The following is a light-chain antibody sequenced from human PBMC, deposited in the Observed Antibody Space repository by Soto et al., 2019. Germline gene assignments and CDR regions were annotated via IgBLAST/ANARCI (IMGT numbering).Light chain of an antibody. CDR2: DAS. Sequence: EIVLTQFPATLSLSPGERATLSCRASQSVSSSYLAWYQKKPGQATRVLIFDASSKDTGAPDMFSGSGSGTDFTLTISSLEPEDFAVYYCQQDSSSPLTFGGGTRVEIK. J-gene: IGKJ4*01. CDR1: QSVSSSY. CDR3: QQDSSSPLT. V-gene: IGKV3-20*01.